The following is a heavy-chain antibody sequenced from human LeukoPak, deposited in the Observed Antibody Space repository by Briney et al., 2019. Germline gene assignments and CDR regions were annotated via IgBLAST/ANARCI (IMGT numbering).Heavy chain of an antibody. J-gene: IGHJ4*02. CDR1: GYTFTIYY. V-gene: IGHV1-46*01. CDR2: INPSGGST. Sequence: ASVTVSFKASGYTFTIYYMHWVRQAPGQGLEWMGIINPSGGSTSYAQKFQGRVTMTRDMSTSTVYMELSSLRSEDKAVYYCARLGGARGSYWGQGTLVTVSS. D-gene: IGHD3-16*01. CDR3: ARLGGARGSY.